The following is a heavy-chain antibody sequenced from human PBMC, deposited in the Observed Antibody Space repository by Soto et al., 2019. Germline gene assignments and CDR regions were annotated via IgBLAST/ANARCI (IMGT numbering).Heavy chain of an antibody. CDR2: INAGNGNT. Sequence: ASVKVSCKASGYTFTGYAMHWVRQAPGQRLEWMGWINAGNGNTKYSQKFQGRVTITRDTSASTAYMELSSLRSEDTAVYYCARTVGNYDILGAFGIWGQGTMVTVSS. J-gene: IGHJ3*02. CDR1: GYTFTGYA. V-gene: IGHV1-3*01. D-gene: IGHD3-9*01. CDR3: ARTVGNYDILGAFGI.